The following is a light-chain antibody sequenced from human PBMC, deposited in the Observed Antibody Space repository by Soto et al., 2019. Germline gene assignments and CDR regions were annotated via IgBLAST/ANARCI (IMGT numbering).Light chain of an antibody. CDR3: LQYASAPHT. J-gene: IGKJ4*01. CDR2: AAS. CDR1: QSVSSSQ. Sequence: EVVLAQSPGTQSLSPGERATLSCRASQSVSSSQLAWFQQKPGQAPRLLIYAASWRAAGIPDRFSGSGSGTDFTLTISRLEPADFAVYYCLQYASAPHTFGGGTKVEIK. V-gene: IGKV3-20*01.